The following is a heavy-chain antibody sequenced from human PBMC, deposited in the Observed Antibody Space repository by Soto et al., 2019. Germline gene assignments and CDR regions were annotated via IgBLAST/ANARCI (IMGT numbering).Heavy chain of an antibody. V-gene: IGHV4-59*01. Sequence: LSLTCTVSGGSISSYYWSWIRQPPGKGLEWIGYIYYSGSTNYNPSLKSRVTISVDTSKNQFSLKLSSVTAADTAVYYCAREATTGDAFDIWGQGTMVTVS. D-gene: IGHD1-26*01. J-gene: IGHJ3*02. CDR2: IYYSGST. CDR3: AREATTGDAFDI. CDR1: GGSISSYY.